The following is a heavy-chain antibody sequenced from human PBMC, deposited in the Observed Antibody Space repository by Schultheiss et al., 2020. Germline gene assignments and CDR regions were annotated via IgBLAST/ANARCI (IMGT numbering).Heavy chain of an antibody. V-gene: IGHV4-31*03. CDR1: GGSISSGGYY. J-gene: IGHJ4*02. D-gene: IGHD1-26*01. CDR2: IYYSGST. Sequence: SQTLSLTCTVSGGSISSGGYYWSWIRQHPGKGLEWIGYIYYSGSTYYNPSLKSRVTISVDTSKNQFSLKLSSVTAADTAVYYCARASAIVGATGGYWGQGTLVTVSS. CDR3: ARASAIVGATGGY.